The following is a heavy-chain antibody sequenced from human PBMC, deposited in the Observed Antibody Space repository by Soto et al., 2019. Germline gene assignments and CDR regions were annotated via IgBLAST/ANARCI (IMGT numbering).Heavy chain of an antibody. CDR2: ISGSGGST. V-gene: IGHV3-23*01. CDR3: AKDTGVLWFAEFYYGKDV. J-gene: IGHJ6*02. Sequence: EVQLLESGGGLVQPGGSLRLSCEASGFTFSSYAMSWVRQAPGKGLEWVSAISGSGGSTYYADSVKGRFTISRNNSKNTLHLQLNSLRAEDTAVYYCAKDTGVLWFAEFYYGKDVWRQGTTLTVSS. D-gene: IGHD3-10*01. CDR1: GFTFSSYA.